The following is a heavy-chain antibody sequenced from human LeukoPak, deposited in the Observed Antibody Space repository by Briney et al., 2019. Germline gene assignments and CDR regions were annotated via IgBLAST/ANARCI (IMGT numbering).Heavy chain of an antibody. CDR3: ARDVGYSRSWLQGGTGRRRPGGFDY. CDR2: IYYSGST. Sequence: PSQTLSLTCTVSGGSISSYYWSWIRQPPGKGLEWIGYIYYSGSTNYNPSLKSRVTLSVDTSKNQFSLKLSSVTAADTAVYYCARDVGYSRSWLQGGTGRRRPGGFDYWGQGTLVTVSS. CDR1: GGSISSYY. D-gene: IGHD6-13*01. V-gene: IGHV4-59*01. J-gene: IGHJ4*02.